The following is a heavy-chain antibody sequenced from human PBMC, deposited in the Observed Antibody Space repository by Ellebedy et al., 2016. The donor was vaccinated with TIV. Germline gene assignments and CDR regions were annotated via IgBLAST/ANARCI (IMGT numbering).Heavy chain of an antibody. Sequence: GESLKISCVVSGFTFSSYSMFWVRQAPGKGLEWVAALSYDGNNEYYGDSVKGRFTISRDSSKKTLYLQMNSLRPEDTAVYYCAKPPVEHCISTVCYVFDDWGQGTLVTVSS. CDR2: LSYDGNNE. J-gene: IGHJ4*02. CDR3: AKPPVEHCISTVCYVFDD. D-gene: IGHD2-2*01. CDR1: GFTFSSYS. V-gene: IGHV3-30*18.